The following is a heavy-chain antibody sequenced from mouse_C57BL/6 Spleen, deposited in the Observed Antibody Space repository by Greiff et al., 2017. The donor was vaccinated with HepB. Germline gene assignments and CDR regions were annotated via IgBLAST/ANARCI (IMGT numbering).Heavy chain of an antibody. Sequence: EVQVVESGGGLVKPGGSLKLSCAASGFTFSDYGMHWVRQAPEKGLEWVAYISSGSSTIYYADTVKGRFTISRDNAKNTLFLQMTSLRSEDTAMYYCARWPSYWYFDVWGTGTTVTVSS. CDR1: GFTFSDYG. CDR2: ISSGSSTI. CDR3: ARWPSYWYFDV. J-gene: IGHJ1*03. V-gene: IGHV5-17*01.